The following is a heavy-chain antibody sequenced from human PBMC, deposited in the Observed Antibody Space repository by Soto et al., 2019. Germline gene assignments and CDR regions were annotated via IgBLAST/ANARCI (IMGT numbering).Heavy chain of an antibody. CDR3: ARDWLPHNYDLLTGFGY. Sequence: EVQLVESGGGLVKPGGSLRLSCAASGFTFSSYSMNWVRQAPGKGLEWVSSISSSSSYIYYADSVKGRFTISRDNAKNSLYLQLNSLRAEDTAVYYCARDWLPHNYDLLTGFGYWGQGTLVTVSS. D-gene: IGHD3-9*01. V-gene: IGHV3-21*01. CDR1: GFTFSSYS. J-gene: IGHJ4*02. CDR2: ISSSSSYI.